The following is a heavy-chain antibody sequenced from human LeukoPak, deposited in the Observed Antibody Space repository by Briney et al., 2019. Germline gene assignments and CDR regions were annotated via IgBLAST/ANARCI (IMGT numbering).Heavy chain of an antibody. CDR3: ARRYYDSSGFDY. J-gene: IGHJ4*02. Sequence: ASVKVSCKASGCTFTSYDINWVRQATGQGLEWMGWINPNSGGTNYGQKFQGRVTMTRDTSISTAYMELSRLRSDDTAVYYCARRYYDSSGFDYWGQGTLVTVSS. D-gene: IGHD3-22*01. CDR2: INPNSGGT. CDR1: GCTFTSYD. V-gene: IGHV1-2*02.